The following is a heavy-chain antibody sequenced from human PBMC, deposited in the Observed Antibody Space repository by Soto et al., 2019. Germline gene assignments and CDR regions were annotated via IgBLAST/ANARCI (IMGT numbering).Heavy chain of an antibody. J-gene: IGHJ3*02. CDR3: AAERGSIKVRGPFDI. CDR2: IYHGGST. V-gene: IGHV4-4*02. D-gene: IGHD3-10*01. Sequence: QVQLQESGPGLVKPSGTLSLTCTVTNGSISSNNWWSWVRQSPGKGLEWIGEIYHGGSTNFNPSLMSRVTISLDTSRNQFSLRLRSVTAADTAVYYCAAERGSIKVRGPFDIWSQGTLVTVSS. CDR1: NGSISSNNW.